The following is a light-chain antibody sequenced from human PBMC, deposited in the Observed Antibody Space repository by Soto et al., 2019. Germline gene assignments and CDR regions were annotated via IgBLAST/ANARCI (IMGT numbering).Light chain of an antibody. V-gene: IGKV3-11*01. CDR2: DAS. CDR3: QQRSNWLPLT. Sequence: IVLTHSPSTLSVSPGERATLSCRASQSVSSYLAWYQQKPGQAPRLLIYDASNRATGIPARFSGSGSGTDFTLTISSLEPEDFAVYYCQQRSNWLPLTFGGGTKVDIK. CDR1: QSVSSY. J-gene: IGKJ4*01.